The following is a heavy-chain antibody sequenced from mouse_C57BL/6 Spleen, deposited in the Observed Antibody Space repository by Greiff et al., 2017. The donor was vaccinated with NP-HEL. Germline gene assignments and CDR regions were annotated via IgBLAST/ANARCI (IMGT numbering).Heavy chain of an antibody. CDR3: ARDDGYYQGYFDY. Sequence: QVQLQQPGAELVRPGSSVKLSCKASGYTFTSYWMDWVKQRPGQGLEWIGNIYPSDSETHYNQKFKDKATLTVDKSSSTAYMQLSSLTSEDSAVYYCARDDGYYQGYFDYWGQGTTLTVSS. CDR2: IYPSDSET. J-gene: IGHJ2*01. V-gene: IGHV1-61*01. CDR1: GYTFTSYW. D-gene: IGHD2-3*01.